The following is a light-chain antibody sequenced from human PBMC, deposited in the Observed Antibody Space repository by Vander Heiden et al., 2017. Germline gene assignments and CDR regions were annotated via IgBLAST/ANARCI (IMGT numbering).Light chain of an antibody. CDR2: GAS. CDR3: QQYGSSQT. Sequence: EIVFPQSPGALPFSPGERATLSCRASQSVSSSYLAWYQQKPGQAPRLLIYGASSRATGIPDRFSGSGSGTDFTLTISRLEPEDFAVYYCQQYGSSQTFGQGTKVEIK. V-gene: IGKV3-20*01. CDR1: QSVSSSY. J-gene: IGKJ1*01.